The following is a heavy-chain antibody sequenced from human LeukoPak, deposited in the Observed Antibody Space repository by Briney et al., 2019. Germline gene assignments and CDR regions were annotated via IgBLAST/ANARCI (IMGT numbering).Heavy chain of an antibody. CDR3: AEEGTDYGNYPYFFDY. V-gene: IGHV3-30*18. J-gene: IGHJ4*02. CDR1: GFTFSSYC. D-gene: IGHD4-11*01. CDR2: ISFDGSRR. Sequence: PGGSLRLSCAASGFTFSSYCMHWVRQAPGKGLEWVAIISFDGSRRFYADSVRGRFTVSRDNSKNTLFLQMDSLSADDTGVYYCAEEGTDYGNYPYFFDYWGQGPLITVTS.